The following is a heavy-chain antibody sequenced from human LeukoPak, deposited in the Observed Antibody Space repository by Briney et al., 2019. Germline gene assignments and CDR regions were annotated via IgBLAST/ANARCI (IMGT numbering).Heavy chain of an antibody. CDR1: GFTFSSYA. Sequence: GRSLRLSCAASGFTFSSYALHWVRQAPGKGLEWVSGISGSGGSSYSADSVKGRFTISRDNSKKTLYMQMNSLRAEDTAVYYCTKHRGGWIDAFDIWGQGTMVTVSS. D-gene: IGHD5-12*01. J-gene: IGHJ3*02. CDR2: ISGSGGSS. CDR3: TKHRGGWIDAFDI. V-gene: IGHV3-23*01.